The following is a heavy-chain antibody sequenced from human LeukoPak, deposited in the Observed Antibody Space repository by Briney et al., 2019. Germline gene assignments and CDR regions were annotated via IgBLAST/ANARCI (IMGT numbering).Heavy chain of an antibody. V-gene: IGHV3-7*03. CDR1: EFTLSSYS. CDR2: INHNGNVN. CDR3: ARGGGLDV. D-gene: IGHD3-16*01. J-gene: IGHJ6*02. Sequence: GGSLRLSCAASEFTLSSYSMNWVRQAPGKGLEWVASINHNGNVNYYVDSVKGRFTISRDNAKNSLYLQMSNMRAEDTAVYFCARGGGLDVWGQGATVTVSS.